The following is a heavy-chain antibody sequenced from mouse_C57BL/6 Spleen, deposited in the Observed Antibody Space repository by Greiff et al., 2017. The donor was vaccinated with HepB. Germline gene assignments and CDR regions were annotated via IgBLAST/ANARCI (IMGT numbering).Heavy chain of an antibody. V-gene: IGHV1-42*01. CDR3: ARSVNAMDY. J-gene: IGHJ4*01. CDR2: INPSTGGT. CDR1: GYSFTGYY. Sequence: VQLQQSGPELVKPGASVKISCKASGYSFTGYYMNWVKQSPEKSLEWIGEINPSTGGTTYNQKFKAKATLTVDKSSSTAYMQLKSLTSEDSAVYYCARSVNAMDYWGQGTSVTVSS.